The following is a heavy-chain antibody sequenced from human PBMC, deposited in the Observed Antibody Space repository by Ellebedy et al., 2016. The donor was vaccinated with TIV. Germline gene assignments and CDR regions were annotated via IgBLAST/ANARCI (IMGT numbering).Heavy chain of an antibody. CDR1: GFSFRSYW. CDR2: IRQDGSDM. J-gene: IGHJ3*02. V-gene: IGHV3-7*01. CDR3: AADGSYGDFLSPTHAFEN. Sequence: GGSLRLSCATSGFSFRSYWMSWVRQAPGKGLEWVANIRQDGSDMYYVDSVKGRLTISRDNAKNSLYLLMNSLSAEDTGVYYCAADGSYGDFLSPTHAFENWGQGTMVIVSS. D-gene: IGHD4-17*01.